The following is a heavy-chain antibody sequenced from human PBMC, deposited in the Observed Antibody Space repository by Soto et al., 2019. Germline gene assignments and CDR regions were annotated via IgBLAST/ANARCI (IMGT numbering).Heavy chain of an antibody. Sequence: GASVKVSCKASGYTFTSYGISWVRQAPGQGLEWMGWISAYNGNTNYAQKLQGRVTMTTDTSTSTAYMELRSLRSDDTAVCYCARVYCSSTSCYAFFDYWGQGTLVTVSS. CDR2: ISAYNGNT. J-gene: IGHJ4*02. V-gene: IGHV1-18*01. D-gene: IGHD2-2*01. CDR3: ARVYCSSTSCYAFFDY. CDR1: GYTFTSYG.